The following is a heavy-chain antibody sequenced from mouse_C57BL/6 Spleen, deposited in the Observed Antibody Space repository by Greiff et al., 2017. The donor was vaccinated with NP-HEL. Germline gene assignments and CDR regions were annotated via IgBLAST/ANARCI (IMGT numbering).Heavy chain of an antibody. CDR2: INPNNGGT. CDR1: GYTFTDYN. D-gene: IGHD1-1*01. CDR3: ARCNYGSPYYAMDY. Sequence: VQLQQSGPELVKPGASVKMSCKASGYTFTDYNMHWVKQSHGKSLEWIGYINPNNGGTSYNQKFKGKATLTVNKSSSTAYMELRSLTSEDSAVYYCARCNYGSPYYAMDYWGQGTSVTVSS. V-gene: IGHV1-22*01. J-gene: IGHJ4*01.